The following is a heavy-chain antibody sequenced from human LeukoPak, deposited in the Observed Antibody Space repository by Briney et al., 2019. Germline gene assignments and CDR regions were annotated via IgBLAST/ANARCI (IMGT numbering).Heavy chain of an antibody. J-gene: IGHJ4*02. CDR3: ARHVVAVGFDY. D-gene: IGHD3-22*01. Sequence: GGSLRLSCAASGFTFSSYGMSWVRQAPGKGLEWVSSITSSSYIYYADSVKGRFTISRDNAKNSLYLHMNSLRAEDTAVYYCARHVVAVGFDYWGQGTLVTVSS. CDR2: ITSSSYI. V-gene: IGHV3-21*01. CDR1: GFTFSSYG.